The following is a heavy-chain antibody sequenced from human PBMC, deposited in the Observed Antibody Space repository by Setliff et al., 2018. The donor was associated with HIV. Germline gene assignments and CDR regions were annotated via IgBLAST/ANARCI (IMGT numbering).Heavy chain of an antibody. V-gene: IGHV3-74*01. CDR1: EFTFSNSW. Sequence: GSLRLSCAASEFTFSNSWMHWVRQAPGKGLVWVSTINSDGSSTNYADSVKGRFTISRDNAKDTLYLQLNSVRAEDTALYYCARDFTQWQQLPDYMDIWGKGTAVTVSS. J-gene: IGHJ6*03. D-gene: IGHD6-13*01. CDR3: ARDFTQWQQLPDYMDI. CDR2: INSDGSST.